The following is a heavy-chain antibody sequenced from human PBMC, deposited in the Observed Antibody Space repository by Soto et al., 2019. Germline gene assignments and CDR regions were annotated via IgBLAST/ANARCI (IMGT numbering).Heavy chain of an antibody. CDR1: EFTFSSYG. J-gene: IGHJ4*02. D-gene: IGHD6-19*01. Sequence: PGGSLRLSCAASEFTFSSYGMHWVRQAPGKGLEWVAVISYDGSNKYYADSVKGRFTISRDNSKNTLYLQMNSLRAEDTAVYHCARDYVGYSSAFDYWGQGTLVTVSS. V-gene: IGHV3-30*03. CDR3: ARDYVGYSSAFDY. CDR2: ISYDGSNK.